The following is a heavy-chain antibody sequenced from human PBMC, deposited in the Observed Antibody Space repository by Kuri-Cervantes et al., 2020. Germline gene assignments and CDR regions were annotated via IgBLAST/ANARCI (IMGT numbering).Heavy chain of an antibody. Sequence: GESLKISCAASGFTFSNAWMSWVRQAPGKGLEWVGHIKNKTDGGTTDYAAPVKGRFTISRDDSRDTLYLQMNSLKTEDTAVYYCTTFYTGRSTYFDYWGQGTLVTVSS. CDR3: TTFYTGRSTYFDY. CDR2: IKNKTDGGTT. V-gene: IGHV3-15*01. CDR1: GFTFSNAW. J-gene: IGHJ4*02. D-gene: IGHD2-2*02.